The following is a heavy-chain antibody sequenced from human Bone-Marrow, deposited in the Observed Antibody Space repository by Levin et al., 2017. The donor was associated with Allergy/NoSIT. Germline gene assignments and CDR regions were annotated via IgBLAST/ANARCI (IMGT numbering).Heavy chain of an antibody. CDR3: ARGVEWFPNAHYYYYSAMDV. D-gene: IGHD3-3*01. V-gene: IGHV1-2*02. Sequence: KHGESLKISCKASGYTFTGYYMNWVRQAPGQGLEWMGWINPNGGGTNYAQKFQGRATLTRDTSISTAYMELISLTSDDTAVYSCARGVEWFPNAHYYYYSAMDVWGQGTTVTVSS. J-gene: IGHJ6*02. CDR2: INPNGGGT. CDR1: GYTFTGYY.